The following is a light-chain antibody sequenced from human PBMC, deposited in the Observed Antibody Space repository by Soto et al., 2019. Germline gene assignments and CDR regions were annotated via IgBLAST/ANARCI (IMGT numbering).Light chain of an antibody. V-gene: IGLV2-23*01. J-gene: IGLJ3*02. CDR1: SSDVGGYNL. CDR2: DGS. Sequence: QSALTQPASVSGSPGQSVTISCTGTSSDVGGYNLVSWYQQPPGKAPKLMIYDGSKRPSGVSNRFSGSKSGNTASLTISGLPAEDADYYCRCSYGGRSAWVFGGGTKLTVL. CDR3: CSYGGRSAWV.